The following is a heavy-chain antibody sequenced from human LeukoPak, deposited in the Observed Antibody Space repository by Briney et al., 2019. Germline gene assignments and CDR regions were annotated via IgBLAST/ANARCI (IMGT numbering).Heavy chain of an antibody. V-gene: IGHV3-21*01. CDR3: ARVGILTGGSRYYFDY. CDR1: GFTFSSYS. CDR2: ISSSSSYI. D-gene: IGHD7-27*01. Sequence: GGSLRLSCAASGFTFSSYSMNWVRQAPGKGLEWVSSISSSSSYIYHADSVKGRFTISRDNAKNSLYLQMNSLRAEDTAVYYCARVGILTGGSRYYFDYWGQGTLVTVSS. J-gene: IGHJ4*02.